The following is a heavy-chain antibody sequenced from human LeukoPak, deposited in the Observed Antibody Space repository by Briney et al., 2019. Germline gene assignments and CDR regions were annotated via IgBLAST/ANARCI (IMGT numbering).Heavy chain of an antibody. J-gene: IGHJ4*02. Sequence: GGSLRLSCAASGFTFSSYWMSWVRQAPGKGLEWVANIKQDGSEKYYVDSVKGRFTISRDNAKNSLYLQMNSLRAEDTAVYCCARARYSSSWFHFDYWGQGTLVTVSS. CDR1: GFTFSSYW. V-gene: IGHV3-7*01. CDR2: IKQDGSEK. CDR3: ARARYSSSWFHFDY. D-gene: IGHD6-13*01.